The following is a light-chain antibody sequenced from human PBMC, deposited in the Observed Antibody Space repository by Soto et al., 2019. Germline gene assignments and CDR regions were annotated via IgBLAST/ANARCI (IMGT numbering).Light chain of an antibody. CDR1: QSISSW. Sequence: DIQMTQSPSTLSASVGDRVTITCRASQSISSWLAWYQQKPGQAPKLLIYKASTLQSGVPSRFSGCGSGTEFTLAISSLQPDDSATYYCQQYKDNCTFGQGTKVEIK. J-gene: IGKJ1*01. CDR2: KAS. CDR3: QQYKDNCT. V-gene: IGKV1-5*03.